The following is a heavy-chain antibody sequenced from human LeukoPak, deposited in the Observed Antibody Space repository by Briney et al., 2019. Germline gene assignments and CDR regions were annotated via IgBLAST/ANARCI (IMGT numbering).Heavy chain of an antibody. J-gene: IGHJ6*02. D-gene: IGHD6-19*01. CDR2: INTSGATT. CDR3: ARGLESSGWYGMDV. Sequence: ASVKVSCKTSGYTFSRYYIHWVRQAPGQGLEWMRIINTSGATTRYGQKFKGRVTATRDTSTSTVYMEMSSLNSEDTAVYYCARGLESSGWYGMDVWGQGTTIIVSS. CDR1: GYTFSRYY. V-gene: IGHV1-46*01.